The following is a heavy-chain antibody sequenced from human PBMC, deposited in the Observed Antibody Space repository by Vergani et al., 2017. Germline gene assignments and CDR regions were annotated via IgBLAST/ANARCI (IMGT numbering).Heavy chain of an antibody. V-gene: IGHV4-30-4*08. CDR3: ARGQYYGSTNYPPFYY. D-gene: IGHD3-10*01. J-gene: IGHJ4*02. Sequence: QAQLQESGPGLVKPSQTLSLTCTVSGGSIRSGDYYWSWIRQPPGKGLEWIGYIYYSGSTYNNPSLKGRVTISVDTFKNQFYLKLSSVTAADTAVYYCARGQYYGSTNYPPFYYCGRGTLVTVSS. CDR2: IYYSGST. CDR1: GGSIRSGDYY.